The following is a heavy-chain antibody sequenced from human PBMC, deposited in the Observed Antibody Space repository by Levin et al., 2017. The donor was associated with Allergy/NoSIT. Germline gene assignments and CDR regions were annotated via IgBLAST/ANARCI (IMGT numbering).Heavy chain of an antibody. J-gene: IGHJ6*02. CDR2: IYSGGST. Sequence: PGGSLRLSCAASGFTVSSNYMSWVRQAPGKGLEWVSVIYSGGSTYYADSVKGRFTISRDNSKNTLYLQMNSLRAEDTAVYYCARDLPQGSYGMDVWGQGTTVTVSS. V-gene: IGHV3-53*01. CDR1: GFTVSSNY. CDR3: ARDLPQGSYGMDV.